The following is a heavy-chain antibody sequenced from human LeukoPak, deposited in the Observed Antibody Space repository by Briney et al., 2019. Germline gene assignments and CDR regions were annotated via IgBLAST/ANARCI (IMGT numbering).Heavy chain of an antibody. J-gene: IGHJ3*02. CDR2: IYYSGST. V-gene: IGHV4-39*07. CDR3: ARDQLLLWFGELHGAFDI. CDR1: GVSISSSNSY. Sequence: SETLSLTCTVSGVSISSSNSYWGWIRQPPGKGLEWIGSIYYSGSTNYNPSLKSRVTISVDKSKNQFSLKLSSVTAADTAVYYCARDQLLLWFGELHGAFDIWGQGTMVTVSS. D-gene: IGHD3-10*01.